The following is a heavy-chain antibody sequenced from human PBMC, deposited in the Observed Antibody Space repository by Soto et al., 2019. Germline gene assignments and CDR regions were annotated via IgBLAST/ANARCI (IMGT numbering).Heavy chain of an antibody. J-gene: IGHJ3*02. CDR1: GVTFSSYA. D-gene: IGHD2-2*01. Sequence: GGSLRHSCAASGVTFSSYAMSWVRQAPGKGLEWVSAISGSGGSTYYADSVKGRFTISRDNSKNTLYLQMNSLRAEDTAVYCCAKLCSTSCFRDAFDIWGQGTMVTVSS. V-gene: IGHV3-23*01. CDR2: ISGSGGST. CDR3: AKLCSTSCFRDAFDI.